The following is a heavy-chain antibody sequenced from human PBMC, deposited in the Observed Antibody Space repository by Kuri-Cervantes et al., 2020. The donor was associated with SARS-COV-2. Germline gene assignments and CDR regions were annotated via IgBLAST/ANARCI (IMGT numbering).Heavy chain of an antibody. J-gene: IGHJ4*02. D-gene: IGHD3-3*01. CDR3: ARGTGSYYDFWSGSNFDY. Sequence: GSLRPSCTVSGGSISSYYWSWIRQPPGKGLEWIGYIYYSGSTNYNPSLKSRVTISVDTSKNQFSLKLSSVTAADTAVYYCARGTGSYYDFWSGSNFDYWGQGTLVTVSS. V-gene: IGHV4-59*12. CDR2: IYYSGST. CDR1: GGSISSYY.